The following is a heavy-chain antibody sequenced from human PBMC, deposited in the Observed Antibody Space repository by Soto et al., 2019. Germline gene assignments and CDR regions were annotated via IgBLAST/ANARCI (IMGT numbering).Heavy chain of an antibody. Sequence: QVQLVQSGAEVKKPGASVKVSCKASGYTFTSYAMHWVRQAPGQRLEWMGWINAGNGNTKYSQKFQGRVTITGDTSASTAYMELSSLRSEDTAVYYCARLGGDVAFDIWGQGTMVTVSS. CDR1: GYTFTSYA. J-gene: IGHJ3*02. D-gene: IGHD3-10*01. V-gene: IGHV1-3*01. CDR3: ARLGGDVAFDI. CDR2: INAGNGNT.